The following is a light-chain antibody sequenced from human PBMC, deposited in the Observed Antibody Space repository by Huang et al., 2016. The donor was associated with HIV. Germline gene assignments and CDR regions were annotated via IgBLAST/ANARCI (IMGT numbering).Light chain of an antibody. J-gene: IGKJ3*01. V-gene: IGKV3-15*01. CDR3: QQYNNWPLT. CDR2: GAS. Sequence: EIVMTQSPATLSVSPGERATFSCRASQCVSSNLAWYQQKPGQAPRLLIYGASTRATGIPSRFSGSGSGTEFTLTISSLQSEDFAVYYCQQYNNWPLTFGPGTKVDIK. CDR1: QCVSSN.